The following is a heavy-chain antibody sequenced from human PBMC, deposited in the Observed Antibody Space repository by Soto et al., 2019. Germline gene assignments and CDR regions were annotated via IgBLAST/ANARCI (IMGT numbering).Heavy chain of an antibody. CDR2: ISYDGSDK. CDR1: GFTFSNYG. D-gene: IGHD6-19*01. V-gene: IGHV3-30*18. CDR3: AKGADSSGWYVSY. Sequence: QVQLVESGGGVVQPGRSLRLSCAASGFTFSNYGMHWVRQAPGKGLEWVAAISYDGSDKYYANSVKGRFTISRDNSKNTLYLQMNSLRTDDTAVYYCAKGADSSGWYVSYWGQGTLVTVSS. J-gene: IGHJ4*02.